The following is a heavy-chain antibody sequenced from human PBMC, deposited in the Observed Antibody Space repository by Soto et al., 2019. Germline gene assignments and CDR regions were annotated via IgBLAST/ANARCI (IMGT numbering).Heavy chain of an antibody. CDR3: ERDSSGRSIFDY. CDR2: TYYRSKWYN. Sequence: FQALPLTGALCVGRVCSTRCASNRLKQSTSRGLEWLGRTYYRSKWYNDYAVSVKSRITINPDTSKNQFSLQLNSVTPEDMAVYYCERDSSGRSIFDYWGQGTLVTVSS. D-gene: IGHD6-19*01. J-gene: IGHJ4*02. V-gene: IGHV6-1*01. CDR1: VGRVCSTRCA.